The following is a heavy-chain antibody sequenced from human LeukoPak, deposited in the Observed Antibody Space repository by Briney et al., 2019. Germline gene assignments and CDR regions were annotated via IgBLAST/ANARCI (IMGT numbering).Heavy chain of an antibody. CDR3: AKSNDFGGYYGMDV. J-gene: IGHJ6*02. CDR2: ISGSGGST. D-gene: IGHD3-10*01. CDR1: GFTFSSYA. Sequence: AEGSLRLSCAASGFTFSSYAMSWVRQAPGKGLEWVSAISGSGGSTYYADSVKGRFTISRDNSKNTLYLQMNSLRAEDTAVYYCAKSNDFGGYYGMDVWGQGTTVTVSS. V-gene: IGHV3-23*01.